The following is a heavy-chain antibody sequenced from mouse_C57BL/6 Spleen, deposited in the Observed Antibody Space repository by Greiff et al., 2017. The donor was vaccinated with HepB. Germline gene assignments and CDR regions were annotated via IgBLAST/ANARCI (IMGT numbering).Heavy chain of an antibody. CDR3: ARGGLRRVGAY. Sequence: QVQLQQPGAELVKPGASVKLSCKASGYTFTSYWMQWVKQRPGQGLEWIGEIDPSDSYTNYNQKFKGKATLTVDTSSSTAYMQLSSLTSEDSAVYYCARGGLRRVGAYWGQGTLVTVSA. J-gene: IGHJ3*01. V-gene: IGHV1-50*01. CDR1: GYTFTSYW. CDR2: IDPSDSYT. D-gene: IGHD2-2*01.